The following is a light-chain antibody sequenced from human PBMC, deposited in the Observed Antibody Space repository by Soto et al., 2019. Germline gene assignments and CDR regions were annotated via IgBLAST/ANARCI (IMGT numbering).Light chain of an antibody. J-gene: IGKJ1*01. CDR2: VAS. V-gene: IGKV3-15*01. CDR1: QSVDRN. CDR3: QHFNNWPPLT. Sequence: IVLTQSPATLAGSPGERATLSYRASQSVDRNLAWYQQKPGQAPKLLIYVASTRATDVPARFSGSGSGTEFTLTICILQSEDFAVYFCQHFNNWPPLTFGPGTKVDIK.